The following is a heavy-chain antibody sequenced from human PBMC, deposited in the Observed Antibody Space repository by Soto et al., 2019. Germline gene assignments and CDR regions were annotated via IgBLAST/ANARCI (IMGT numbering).Heavy chain of an antibody. CDR1: GYRISSGYD. Sequence: PXATLSLTCAVSGYRISSGYDWCWIRQSPGKGLEWIGSIFHSGSTYYNPSLKSRVTISVDTSTNQFSLKLSSVTAADTAVYYCARDNLTRYTSGSYYYYGMDVWGQGTTVTVSS. J-gene: IGHJ6*02. D-gene: IGHD3-10*01. V-gene: IGHV4-38-2*02. CDR2: IFHSGST. CDR3: ARDNLTRYTSGSYYYYGMDV.